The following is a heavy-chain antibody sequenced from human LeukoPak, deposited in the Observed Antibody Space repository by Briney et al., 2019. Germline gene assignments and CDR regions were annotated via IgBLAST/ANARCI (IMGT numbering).Heavy chain of an antibody. CDR2: VYTNGGT. J-gene: IGHJ4*02. D-gene: IGHD3-22*01. CDR3: ARGLAYYYDSSGQTYYFDY. Sequence: SETLSLTCVVSGGSINSDFWSWIRQPAGKGLEWIGRVYTNGGTNYNPSLKSRVTISIDTAKNQFSLKLSSVTAADTAVYYCARGLAYYYDSSGQTYYFDYWGQGTLVTVSS. V-gene: IGHV4-4*07. CDR1: GGSINSDF.